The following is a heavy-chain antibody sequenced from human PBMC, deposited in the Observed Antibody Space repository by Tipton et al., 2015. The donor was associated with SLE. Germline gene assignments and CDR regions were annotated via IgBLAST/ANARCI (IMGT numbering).Heavy chain of an antibody. J-gene: IGHJ3*02. Sequence: SLRLSCAASGFTFSSYAMHWVRQAPGKGLEWVAVIWYDGSNKYYADSVKGRFTISRDNSKNTLYLQMNSLRAEDTAVYYCAKEMSDIVVVVAAPQAFDIWGQGTMVTVSS. V-gene: IGHV3-30*04. D-gene: IGHD2-15*01. CDR1: GFTFSSYA. CDR3: AKEMSDIVVVVAAPQAFDI. CDR2: IWYDGSNK.